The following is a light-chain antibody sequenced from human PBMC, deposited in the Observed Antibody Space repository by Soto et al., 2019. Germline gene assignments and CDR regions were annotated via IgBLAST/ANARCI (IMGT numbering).Light chain of an antibody. J-gene: IGLJ1*01. CDR2: EVI. CDR1: SSDVGGYNR. CDR3: YSYTSSSTYV. Sequence: QSVLTQPPSVSGSPGQSVTISCTGTSSDVGGYNRVSWYQQPPGTAPKLVIYEVIHRPSGVPARFSGSKSGNTASLTISGLQAEDEADYYCYSYTSSSTYVFGTGTKVNVL. V-gene: IGLV2-18*02.